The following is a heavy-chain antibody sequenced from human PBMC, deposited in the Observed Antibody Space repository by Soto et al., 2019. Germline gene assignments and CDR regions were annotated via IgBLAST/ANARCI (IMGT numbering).Heavy chain of an antibody. V-gene: IGHV3-30*03. CDR1: GFAFSNFG. CDR2: ISYDGNIK. CDR3: ARFWGPVTSAVDDF. D-gene: IGHD3-16*01. J-gene: IGHJ4*02. Sequence: QVQLVESGGGVVQPGRSLRLSCAASGFAFSNFGVQRGRQAPDKGLEWVASISYDGNIKKFSDSVKGRFTISRDISSNTLYLQMSSLRSEDTAVYYCARFWGPVTSAVDDFWGQGTLVTVSS.